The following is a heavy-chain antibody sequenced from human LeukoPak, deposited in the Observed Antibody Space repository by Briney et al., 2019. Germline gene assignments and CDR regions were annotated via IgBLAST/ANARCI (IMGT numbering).Heavy chain of an antibody. D-gene: IGHD3/OR15-3a*01. CDR2: INSDESST. V-gene: IGHV3-74*01. CDR3: ARDGAYSMIFY. J-gene: IGHJ4*01. CDR1: GFTFSSYW. Sequence: GGSLRLSCAASGFTFSSYWMYWVRQAPGKGLVWVSCINSDESSTSYADSVKGRFTISRDNAKNTLYLQMNSLRAEDTAVYYCARDGAYSMIFYWGQGTLVTVSS.